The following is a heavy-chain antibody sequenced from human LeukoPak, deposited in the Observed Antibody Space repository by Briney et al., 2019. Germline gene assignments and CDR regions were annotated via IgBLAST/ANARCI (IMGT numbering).Heavy chain of an antibody. CDR2: ITSSGGST. V-gene: IGHV3-23*01. CDR1: GFTFSSYA. CDR3: AKDRLDY. J-gene: IGHJ4*02. Sequence: GGSLRLSCAASGFTFSSYAMSWVRQAPGKGLEWVSAITSSGGSTYYADSVKGRFTISRDSSKNTLFLQMNSLRVEDPAVYYCAKDRLDYWGQGTLVTVSS.